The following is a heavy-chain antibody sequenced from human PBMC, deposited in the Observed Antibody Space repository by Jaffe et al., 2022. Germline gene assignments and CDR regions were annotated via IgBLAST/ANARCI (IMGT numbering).Heavy chain of an antibody. Sequence: QVQLEQSGPGLVKPSQTLSLTCAISGDSVSNNNVAWSWIRQSPSRGLEWLGRTYYMSDWHQNYAVSLKSRLTITPDTSKNQFFLQLTSVTPEDTAVYYCARAPHRWGGLVSFDVWGQGTKVTVSS. CDR2: TYYMSDWHQ. J-gene: IGHJ3*01. V-gene: IGHV6-1*01. CDR1: GDSVSNNNVA. D-gene: IGHD3-9*01. CDR3: ARAPHRWGGLVSFDV.